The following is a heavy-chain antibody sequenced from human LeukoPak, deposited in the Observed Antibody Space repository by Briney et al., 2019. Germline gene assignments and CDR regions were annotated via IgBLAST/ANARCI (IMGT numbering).Heavy chain of an antibody. CDR2: INPNSGGT. Sequence: ASVKVSCKASGYTFTGYYMHWVRQAPGQGIEWMGWINPNSGGTNYAQKFQGRVTMTRDTSISTAYMELSRLRSDDTAVYYCARGYDFWSGYPNNWFDPWGQGTLVTVSS. CDR3: ARGYDFWSGYPNNWFDP. D-gene: IGHD3-3*01. J-gene: IGHJ5*02. V-gene: IGHV1-2*02. CDR1: GYTFTGYY.